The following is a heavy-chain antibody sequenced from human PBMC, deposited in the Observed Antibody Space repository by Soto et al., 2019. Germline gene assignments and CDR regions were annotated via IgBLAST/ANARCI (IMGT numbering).Heavy chain of an antibody. D-gene: IGHD2-21*01. Sequence: SVEGSFKASGGTCSIYGSSWFRHSPFQGLEWMGGLVPQFRTSEYAQKFQGRVTITADKSTNTAYMELRRLRSEDTAVYYCVRIAVKRLASYYGMEVCGKGHTVNVS. CDR1: GGTCSIYG. J-gene: IGHJ6*04. V-gene: IGHV1-69*06. CDR3: VRIAVKRLASYYGMEV. CDR2: LVPQFRTS.